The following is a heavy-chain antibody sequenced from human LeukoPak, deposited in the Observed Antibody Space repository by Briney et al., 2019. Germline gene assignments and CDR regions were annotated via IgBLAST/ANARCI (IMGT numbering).Heavy chain of an antibody. CDR3: ARARITMIVARYLDYFDY. CDR1: GYTFTGYY. J-gene: IGHJ4*02. D-gene: IGHD3-22*01. CDR2: INPNSGGT. Sequence: ASAKVSCKASGYTFTGYYMHWVRQAPGQGLEWMGWINPNSGGTNYAQKFQGRVTMTRDTSISTAYMELSRLRSDDTAVYYCARARITMIVARYLDYFDYWGQGTLVTVSS. V-gene: IGHV1-2*02.